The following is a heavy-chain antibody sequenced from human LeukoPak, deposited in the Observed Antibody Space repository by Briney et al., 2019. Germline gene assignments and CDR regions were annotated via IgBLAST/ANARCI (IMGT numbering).Heavy chain of an antibody. J-gene: IGHJ4*02. Sequence: SETLSLTCTVSGGSISSGGYYWSWIRQPPGKGLEWIGEINHSGSTNYNPSLKSRVTISVDTSKNQFSLKLNSVTAADTAVYYCARGRPYSGGYHLDYWGQGTLVTVSA. CDR3: ARGRPYSGGYHLDY. CDR1: GGSISSGGYY. CDR2: INHSGST. D-gene: IGHD1-26*01. V-gene: IGHV4-39*01.